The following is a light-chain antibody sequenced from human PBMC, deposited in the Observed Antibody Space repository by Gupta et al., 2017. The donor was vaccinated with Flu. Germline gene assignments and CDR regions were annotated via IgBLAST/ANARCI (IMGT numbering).Light chain of an antibody. Sequence: IVMTQSPLSLPVTPGEPASISCRSSQSLLHNNGYNYLDWYLQKPGQSPQLLIYLGSNRSSGVPDRFSGSGSGTDFTLKISRGEAEDVGVYYCRQALQTPGTFGQGTKVEIK. J-gene: IGKJ1*01. CDR1: QSLLHNNGYNY. CDR2: LGS. CDR3: RQALQTPGT. V-gene: IGKV2-28*01.